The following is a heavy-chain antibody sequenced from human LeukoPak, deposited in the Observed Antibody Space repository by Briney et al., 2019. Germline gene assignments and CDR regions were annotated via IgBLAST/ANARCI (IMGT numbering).Heavy chain of an antibody. CDR1: GGSISSYY. V-gene: IGHV4-4*07. D-gene: IGHD2-15*01. CDR2: IYTSGST. J-gene: IGHJ4*02. CDR3: ARVPKYRVAIGDPLIPIKAAKNYYFDY. Sequence: SETLSLTCTVSGGSISSYYWSWIRQPAGKGLEWIGRIYTSGSTNYNPSLKSRVTMSVDTSKNQFSLKLSSVTAADTAVYYCARVPKYRVAIGDPLIPIKAAKNYYFDYWGQGTLVTVSS.